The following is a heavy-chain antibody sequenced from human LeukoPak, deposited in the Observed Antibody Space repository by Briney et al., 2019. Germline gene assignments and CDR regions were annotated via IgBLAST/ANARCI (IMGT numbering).Heavy chain of an antibody. V-gene: IGHV3-23*01. J-gene: IGHJ4*02. CDR2: ISGSGGST. CDR1: GFTFSSYD. CDR3: AKPLDSSGYSFDY. Sequence: SGGSLRLSCAASGFTFSSYDMNWVRQAPGKGLEWVSAISGSGGSTYYADSVKGRFTISRDNSKNTLYLQMNSLRAEDTAVYYCAKPLDSSGYSFDYWGQGTLVTVSS. D-gene: IGHD3-22*01.